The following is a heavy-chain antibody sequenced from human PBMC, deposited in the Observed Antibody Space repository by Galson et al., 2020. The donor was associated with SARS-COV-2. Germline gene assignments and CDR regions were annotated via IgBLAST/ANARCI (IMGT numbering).Heavy chain of an antibody. Sequence: ETSETRSLTCAVYGGSFGGYYWSWIRQPPGKGLEWIGEVVHSGSTTNYNPSLKSRVTISVDTSKNQFSLKLTSVTAADTAVYYCARGRYGNRNFIAGRPGRYYYYYGLDVWGQGTTVTISS. CDR2: VVHSGSTT. CDR3: ARGRYGNRNFIAGRPGRYYYYYGLDV. J-gene: IGHJ6*02. CDR1: GGSFGGYY. D-gene: IGHD6-6*01. V-gene: IGHV4-34*01.